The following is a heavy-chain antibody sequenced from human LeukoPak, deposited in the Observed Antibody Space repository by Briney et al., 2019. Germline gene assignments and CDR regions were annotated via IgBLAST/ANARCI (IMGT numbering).Heavy chain of an antibody. CDR2: ISAYNGNT. J-gene: IGHJ4*02. V-gene: IGHV1-18*01. CDR1: GYTFTSYG. CDR3: ASHYYDSSGYYPPMGY. Sequence: EASVKVSCKASGYTFTSYGISWVRQAPGQGLEWMGWISAYNGNTNYAQKLQGRVTMTTDTSTSTAYMELRSLRSDDTAVYYCASHYYDSSGYYPPMGYWGQGTLVTVSS. D-gene: IGHD3-22*01.